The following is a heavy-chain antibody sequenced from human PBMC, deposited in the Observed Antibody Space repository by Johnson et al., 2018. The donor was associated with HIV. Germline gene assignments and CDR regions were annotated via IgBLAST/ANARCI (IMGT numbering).Heavy chain of an antibody. V-gene: IGHV3-30*04. CDR3: ARLPSGYSRDDLDI. Sequence: QVQLVESGGGVVQPGRSLRLSCAASGFTFSSYPMHWVRQAPGKGLEWVAIISYDGGSKYYADSVKGRFTVSRDNSKNTLYLQINSLRPEDTAVYYCARLPSGYSRDDLDIWGQGTMVTGSS. J-gene: IGHJ3*02. CDR2: ISYDGGSK. D-gene: IGHD5-18*01. CDR1: GFTFSSYP.